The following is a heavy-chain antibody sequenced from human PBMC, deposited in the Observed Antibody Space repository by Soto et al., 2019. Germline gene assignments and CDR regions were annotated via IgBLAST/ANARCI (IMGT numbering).Heavy chain of an antibody. CDR2: MRSQANSYAT. V-gene: IGHV3-73*02. D-gene: IGHD1-7*01. Sequence: EVKLVESGGGLVQPGGSLKLSCAASGFTFSGSAMHWVRQASGKGLEWVGRMRSQANSYATAYAASVKGRLTISRDDSTHRAYLQLNCLKPEDTAVYYCTISVTGTTAQFDYWCQGNLVTVSS. CDR3: TISVTGTTAQFDY. CDR1: GFTFSGSA. J-gene: IGHJ4*02.